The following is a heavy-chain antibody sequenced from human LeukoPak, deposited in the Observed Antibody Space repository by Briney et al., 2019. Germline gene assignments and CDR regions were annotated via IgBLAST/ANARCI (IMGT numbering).Heavy chain of an antibody. D-gene: IGHD3-16*02. Sequence: PGGSLRLSCAASGFTFSSYAMSWVRQAPVKGLEWVSAISGSGGSTYYADSVKGRFTISRDNSKNTLYLQMNSLRAEDTAVYYCAKRTFGGVIVPYYFDYWGQGTLVTVSS. CDR2: ISGSGGST. CDR3: AKRTFGGVIVPYYFDY. CDR1: GFTFSSYA. J-gene: IGHJ4*02. V-gene: IGHV3-23*01.